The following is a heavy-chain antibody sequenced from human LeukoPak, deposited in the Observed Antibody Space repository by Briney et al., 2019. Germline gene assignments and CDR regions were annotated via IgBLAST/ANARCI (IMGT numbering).Heavy chain of an antibody. CDR2: INHRGST. V-gene: IGHV4-34*01. D-gene: IGHD4-23*01. Sequence: SETLTLMCAAYGGSNPGNDWSWIGQTPRKGLAWFREINHRGSTNYNPSLKIRVTISVDTSKNQFSLKLSSVTSADTAVYYCARGGGSPTYYYYYYYMDVWGKGTTVTVSS. CDR1: GGSNPGND. J-gene: IGHJ6*03. CDR3: ARGGGSPTYYYYYYYMDV.